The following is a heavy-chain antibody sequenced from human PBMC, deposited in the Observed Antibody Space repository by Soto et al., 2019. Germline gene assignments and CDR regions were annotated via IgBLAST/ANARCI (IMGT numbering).Heavy chain of an antibody. CDR3: AASYGSGSRAFDY. CDR2: TIPILAMS. Sequence: QVQLVQSGPEVKMPGSSVKVSCKASGDTFNSYTINWVRQAPGQGLQWMGRTIPILAMSNYALKFQGRVTITADKPTTTAYMELSRLRSDDTAVYYCAASYGSGSRAFDYWGQGTLVTVSS. CDR1: GDTFNSYT. V-gene: IGHV1-69*02. J-gene: IGHJ4*02. D-gene: IGHD3-10*01.